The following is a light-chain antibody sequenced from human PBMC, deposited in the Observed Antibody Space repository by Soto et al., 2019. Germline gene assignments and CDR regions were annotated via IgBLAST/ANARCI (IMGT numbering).Light chain of an antibody. CDR1: QTISSW. CDR3: QHYNSYSEA. Sequence: DIQMTQSPSTLSVSVGDRVTITCRASQTISSWLAWYQQKPGKAPKLLIYKASTLKSGVPSRFSGSGSGTEFTITISRLQPDDFATYYCQHYNSYSEAFGQGTKVELK. V-gene: IGKV1-5*03. J-gene: IGKJ1*01. CDR2: KAS.